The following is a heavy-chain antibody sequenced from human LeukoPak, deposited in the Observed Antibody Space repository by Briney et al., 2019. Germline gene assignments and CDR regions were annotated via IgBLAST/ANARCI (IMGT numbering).Heavy chain of an antibody. CDR1: GATFSSYG. CDR2: ISYDGSNK. Sequence: GGSLRLSCAASGATFSSYGMHWVRQAPGKGLEWVAVISYDGSNKYYADSVKGRFTISRDNSKNTLYLQMNSLRAEDTAVYYCARGAVAAAGTVFQHWGQGTLVTVSS. CDR3: ARGAVAAAGTVFQH. D-gene: IGHD6-13*01. J-gene: IGHJ1*01. V-gene: IGHV3-30*19.